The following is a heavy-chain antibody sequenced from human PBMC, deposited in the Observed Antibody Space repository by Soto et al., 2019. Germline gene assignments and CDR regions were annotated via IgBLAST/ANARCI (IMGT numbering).Heavy chain of an antibody. Sequence: RFTISRDNSKNTLYLQMVSLRAEDMAVYYCARSGDNGYYFDYWGQGTLVTVSS. D-gene: IGHD3-10*01. CDR3: ARSGDNGYYFDY. J-gene: IGHJ4*02. V-gene: IGHV3-64*01.